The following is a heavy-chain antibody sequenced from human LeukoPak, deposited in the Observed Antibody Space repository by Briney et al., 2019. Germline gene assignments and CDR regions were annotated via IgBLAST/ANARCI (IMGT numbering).Heavy chain of an antibody. J-gene: IGHJ4*02. Sequence: GESLKISCKGSGYSFTNYWIGWVREMPGKGLEWMGIIYPGDSDTRYSPSFQGQVTISADKSTSTAYLQWSSLKASDTAIYYCARQDAVTNLDYWGQGTLVTVSS. CDR2: IYPGDSDT. CDR3: ARQDAVTNLDY. V-gene: IGHV5-51*01. D-gene: IGHD4-17*01. CDR1: GYSFTNYW.